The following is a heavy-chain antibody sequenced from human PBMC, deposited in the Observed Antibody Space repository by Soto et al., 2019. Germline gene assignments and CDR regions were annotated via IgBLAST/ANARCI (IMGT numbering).Heavy chain of an antibody. CDR2: MNPNSGNT. D-gene: IGHD3-3*01. CDR3: ARSYDFWSGYYTDANWFDP. J-gene: IGHJ5*02. Sequence: ASVKVSCKASGYTFTSYDINWVRQATGQGLEWMGWMNPNSGNTGYAQKFQGRVTMTRNTSISTAYMELSSLRSEDTAVYYCARSYDFWSGYYTDANWFDPWGQGTLVTVSS. CDR1: GYTFTSYD. V-gene: IGHV1-8*01.